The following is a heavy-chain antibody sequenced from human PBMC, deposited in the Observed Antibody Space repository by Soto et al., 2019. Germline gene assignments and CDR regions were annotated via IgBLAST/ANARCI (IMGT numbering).Heavy chain of an antibody. Sequence: PGESLKISCKGSGYNFTSYWIAWVRRMPGKGLEWMGIIYPGDSNTRYSPSFQGQVTISADKSISAAYLQWSSLKASDTAMYYCARQEGATVLLYYGVDVWGQGTTVTVSS. V-gene: IGHV5-51*01. J-gene: IGHJ6*02. CDR2: IYPGDSNT. CDR3: ARQEGATVLLYYGVDV. CDR1: GYNFTSYW. D-gene: IGHD1-26*01.